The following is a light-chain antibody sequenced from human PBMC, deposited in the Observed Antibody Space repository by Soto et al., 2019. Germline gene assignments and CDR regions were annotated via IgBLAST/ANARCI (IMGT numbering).Light chain of an antibody. CDR3: RSYSSTLFPNVV. V-gene: IGLV2-14*01. CDR1: SSDIGADDF. Sequence: QSVLTQPASVSGSPGQSITISCTGTSSDIGADDFVSWYQHHPEKTPKLIIFEVTYRPTGISHRFSASKSGNSASLTISGLEAEDEAVYYCRSYSSTLFPNVVFGGGTKLTVL. CDR2: EVT. J-gene: IGLJ2*01.